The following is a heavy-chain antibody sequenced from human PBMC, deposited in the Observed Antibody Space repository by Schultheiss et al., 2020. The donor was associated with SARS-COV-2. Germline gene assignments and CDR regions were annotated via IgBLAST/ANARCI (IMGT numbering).Heavy chain of an antibody. CDR3: ARDALASHRIYYYYGMDV. V-gene: IGHV3-38-3*01. Sequence: GESLKISCAASGFTFSSYGMHWVRQAPGKGLEWVSSISGGSTYYADSRKGRFTISRDNSKNTLHLQMNSLRAEDTAVYYCARDALASHRIYYYYGMDVWGQGTTVTVSS. CDR1: GFTFSSYG. J-gene: IGHJ6*02. CDR2: ISGGST.